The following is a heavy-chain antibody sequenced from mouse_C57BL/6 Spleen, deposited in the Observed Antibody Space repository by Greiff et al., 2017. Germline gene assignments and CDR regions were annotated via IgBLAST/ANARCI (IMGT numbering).Heavy chain of an antibody. CDR1: GFTFNTYA. V-gene: IGHV10-3*01. Sequence: EVQVEESGGGLVQPKGSLTLSCAASGFTFNTYAMHWVRQAPGKGLEWVARIRSKSSNYATYYADSVKDRFTISRDDSQSMLYLQMNNLKTEDTAMYYCVRDGYYLGYAMDYWGQGTSVTVSS. D-gene: IGHD2-3*01. J-gene: IGHJ4*01. CDR2: IRSKSSNYAT. CDR3: VRDGYYLGYAMDY.